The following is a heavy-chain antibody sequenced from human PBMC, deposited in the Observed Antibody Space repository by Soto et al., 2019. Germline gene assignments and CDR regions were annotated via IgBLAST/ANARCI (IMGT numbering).Heavy chain of an antibody. CDR2: VTHDGSLY. J-gene: IGHJ4*02. CDR3: VKDRSDTWSFDY. CDR1: GFTFSSCA. D-gene: IGHD2-8*02. Sequence: QVQLVESGGGVVQPGRSLRLSCVASGFTFSSCAMHWVRQVPGKGLAWLAVVTHDGSLYPYADSVKGRFSISRDNSRKTLYLQMNSLRPEDTAVYYCVKDRSDTWSFDYWGQGTLVTVSS. V-gene: IGHV3-30*18.